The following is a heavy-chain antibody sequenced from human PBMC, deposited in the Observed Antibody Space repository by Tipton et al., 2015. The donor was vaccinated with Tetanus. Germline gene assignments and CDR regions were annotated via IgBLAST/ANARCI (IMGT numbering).Heavy chain of an antibody. CDR3: ARDNVDYGYYFDY. D-gene: IGHD4/OR15-4a*01. J-gene: IGHJ4*02. Sequence: TLSLTCSVSGGSLFSGSFYWAWVRQPPGKGLEWIGYIYSSGSTTYNPSLRSRVAILLHTSRNQFSLRLASVTAADTAVYYCARDNVDYGYYFDYWSQGTLVTVSS. V-gene: IGHV4-61*01. CDR2: IYSSGST. CDR1: GGSLFSGSFY.